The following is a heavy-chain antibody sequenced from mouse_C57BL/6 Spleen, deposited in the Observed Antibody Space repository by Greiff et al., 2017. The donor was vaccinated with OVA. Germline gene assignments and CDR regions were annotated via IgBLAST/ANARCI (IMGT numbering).Heavy chain of an antibody. V-gene: IGHV5-17*01. CDR2: ISSGSSTI. CDR1: GFTFSDYG. D-gene: IGHD2-1*01. J-gene: IGHJ1*03. Sequence: EVMLVESGGGLVKPGGSLKLSCAASGFTFSDYGMHWVRQAPEKGLEWVAYISSGSSTIYYADTVKGRFTISRDNAKNTLFLQMTSLRSEDTAMDYCARGGNHWYFDVWGTGTTVTVSS. CDR3: ARGGNHWYFDV.